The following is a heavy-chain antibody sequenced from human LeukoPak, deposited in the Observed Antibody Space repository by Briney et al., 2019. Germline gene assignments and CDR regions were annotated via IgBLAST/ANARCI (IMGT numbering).Heavy chain of an antibody. CDR2: ISYDGSNK. Sequence: GGSLRLSCAASGFTFSSYGMHWVRQAPGKGLEWVAVISYDGSNKYYADSVKGRFTTSRDNSKNTLYLQMNSLRAEDTAVYYCAKDQGDYYYYGMDVWGKGTTVTVSS. V-gene: IGHV3-30*18. J-gene: IGHJ6*04. CDR1: GFTFSSYG. CDR3: AKDQGDYYYYGMDV.